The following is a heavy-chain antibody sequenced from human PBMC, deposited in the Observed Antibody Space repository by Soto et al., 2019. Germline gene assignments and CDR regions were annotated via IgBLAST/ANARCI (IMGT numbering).Heavy chain of an antibody. CDR1: GYNFTSYG. V-gene: IGHV1-18*01. J-gene: IGHJ4*02. CDR3: ARDTIAAAGIVPWDY. Sequence: ASVKVSCKASGYNFTSYGISWVRQAPGQGLEWMGWISAYNGNTNYAQKLQGRVTMTTDTSTSTAYMELRSLRSDDTAVYYCARDTIAAAGIVPWDYWGQGTLVTVSS. D-gene: IGHD6-13*01. CDR2: ISAYNGNT.